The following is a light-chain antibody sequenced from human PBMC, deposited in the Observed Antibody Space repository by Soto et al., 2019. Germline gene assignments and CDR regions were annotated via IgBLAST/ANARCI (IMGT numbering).Light chain of an antibody. Sequence: DVQWPKPPPSLFDSPGEGAPLTCRAGKSWFEHLNWYQQKPGKAPKLLIYGATGLHSGVPSRFSGSGYGTDFTLTISSLQPEDSATYYCQQSSSTPLTFGGGTKVELK. V-gene: IGKV1-39*01. CDR2: GAT. J-gene: IGKJ4*01. CDR3: QQSSSTPLT. CDR1: KSWFEH.